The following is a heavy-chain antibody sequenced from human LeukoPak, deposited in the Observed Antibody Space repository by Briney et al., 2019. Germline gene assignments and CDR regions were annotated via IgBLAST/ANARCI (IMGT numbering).Heavy chain of an antibody. V-gene: IGHV4-61*01. CDR1: GASVRSGSYY. CDR3: ASYDYVWGSLDF. D-gene: IGHD3-16*01. J-gene: IGHJ4*02. Sequence: SETLSLTCTVSGASVRSGSYYWTWIRQPPGEGLEWIGDIYHTGSTNYNPSLKSRVTFSLDKSKDHFALKLTSVTVADTAIYYCASYDYVWGSLDFWGQGTLVPVSS. CDR2: IYHTGST.